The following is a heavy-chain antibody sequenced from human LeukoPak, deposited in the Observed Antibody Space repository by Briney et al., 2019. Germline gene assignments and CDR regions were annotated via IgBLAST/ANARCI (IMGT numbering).Heavy chain of an antibody. CDR1: GGSISSYY. CDR2: IYYSGST. J-gene: IGHJ4*02. V-gene: IGHV4-59*08. CDR3: ARLVVTFSPHTVYFDY. Sequence: PSETLSLTCTVSGGSISSYYWSWIRQPPGKGLEWIGYIYYSGSTNYNPSLKSRVTISVDTSKNQFSLKLSSVTAADTAVYYCARLVVTFSPHTVYFDYWGQGTLVTVSS. D-gene: IGHD3-22*01.